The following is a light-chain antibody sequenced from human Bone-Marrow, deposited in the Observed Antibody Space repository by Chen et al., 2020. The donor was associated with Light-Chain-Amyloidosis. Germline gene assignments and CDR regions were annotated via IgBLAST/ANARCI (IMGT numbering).Light chain of an antibody. CDR3: QQYGTSPLT. Sequence: EIVLTHAPGTLSLSSGEGANLSCRASQTISSNYLTWYQQKFGQAPRLLIYGSSSRATGIPDRFTGSGSGTDFTLTSNRLEPEDFAMYYCQQYGTSPLTFGGGTKVEIK. V-gene: IGKV3-20*01. CDR2: GSS. CDR1: QTISSNY. J-gene: IGKJ4*01.